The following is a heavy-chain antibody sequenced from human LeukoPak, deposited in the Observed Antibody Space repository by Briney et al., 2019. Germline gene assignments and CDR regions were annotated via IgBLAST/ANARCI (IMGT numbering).Heavy chain of an antibody. Sequence: MSSETLSLTCTVSGDSISGNNYYWGWIRQPPGKGLEWIGSIYYSGSTYYNPSLKSRLTISVDTSKNQFSLKLTSVTAADTAVYYCARNISRQTHQSEFHNYFDPWGQGTLVTVSS. D-gene: IGHD5-24*01. CDR2: IYYSGST. J-gene: IGHJ5*02. CDR3: ARNISRQTHQSEFHNYFDP. V-gene: IGHV4-39*01. CDR1: GDSISGNNYY.